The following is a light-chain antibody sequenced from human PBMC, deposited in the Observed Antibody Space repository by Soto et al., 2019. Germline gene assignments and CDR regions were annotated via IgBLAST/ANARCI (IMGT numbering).Light chain of an antibody. CDR1: QGISSY. J-gene: IGKJ5*01. V-gene: IGKV1-9*01. Sequence: DIQLTQSPSFLSASVGDRVASTCRASQGISSYLAWYQQKPGKAPKLLIYAASTLQSGVPSRFSGSGSGTEFTLTISSLQPEDAATYYCQQVNSYPPAFGQGTRLEIK. CDR3: QQVNSYPPA. CDR2: AAS.